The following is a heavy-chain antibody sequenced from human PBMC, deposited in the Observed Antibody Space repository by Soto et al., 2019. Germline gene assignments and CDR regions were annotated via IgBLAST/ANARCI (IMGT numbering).Heavy chain of an antibody. CDR1: GFTFSSYA. Sequence: EVQLLESGGGLVQPGGSLRLSCAASGFTFSSYAMNWVRQAPGKGLEWVSVIRGSGGSTYYADSVKGRFTISRDNSKNTLYLQRNSRRAEDTAVYYCAKRGRGRYYPYWGQGTLVTVSS. D-gene: IGHD1-26*01. V-gene: IGHV3-23*01. CDR2: IRGSGGST. J-gene: IGHJ4*02. CDR3: AKRGRGRYYPY.